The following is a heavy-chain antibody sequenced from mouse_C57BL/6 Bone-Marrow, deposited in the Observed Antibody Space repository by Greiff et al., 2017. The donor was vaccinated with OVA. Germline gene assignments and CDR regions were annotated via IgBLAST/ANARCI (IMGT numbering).Heavy chain of an antibody. CDR3: VRHPDYYGSRG. D-gene: IGHD1-1*01. J-gene: IGHJ3*01. CDR2: IRSKSNNYAT. Sequence: DVKLVESGGGLVQPKGSLKLSCAASGFSFNTYAMNWVRQAPGKGLEWVARIRSKSNNYATYYADSVKDRFTISRDDSESMLYLQMNNLKTEDTAMYYCVRHPDYYGSRGGGQGTLVTVSA. V-gene: IGHV10-1*01. CDR1: GFSFNTYA.